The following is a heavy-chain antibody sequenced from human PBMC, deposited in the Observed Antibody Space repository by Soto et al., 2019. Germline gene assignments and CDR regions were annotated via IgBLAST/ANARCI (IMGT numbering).Heavy chain of an antibody. CDR3: ARDVNPCIAARPDAFDI. V-gene: IGHV3-21*01. J-gene: IGHJ3*02. CDR1: GFTFSSYS. CDR2: ISSSSSYI. D-gene: IGHD6-6*01. Sequence: GGSLRLSCAASGFTFSSYSMNWVRQAPGKGLEWVSSISSSSSYIYYADSVKGRFTISRDNAKNSLYLQMNSLRAEDTAVYFCARDVNPCIAARPDAFDIWGQGTMVT.